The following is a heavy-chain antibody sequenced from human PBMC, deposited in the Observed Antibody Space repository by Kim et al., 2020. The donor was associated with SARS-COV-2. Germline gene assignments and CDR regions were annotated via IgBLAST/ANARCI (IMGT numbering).Heavy chain of an antibody. D-gene: IGHD3-10*01. V-gene: IGHV3-23*01. CDR1: GFTFSSYA. J-gene: IGHJ6*02. CDR2: ISGSGGST. Sequence: GGSLRLSCAASGFTFSSYAMSWVRQAPGKGLEWVSAISGSGGSTYYADSVKGRFTISRDNSKNTLYLQMNSLRAEDTAVYYCAKGTGGYYYYYGMDVWGQGTTVTVSS. CDR3: AKGTGGYYYYYGMDV.